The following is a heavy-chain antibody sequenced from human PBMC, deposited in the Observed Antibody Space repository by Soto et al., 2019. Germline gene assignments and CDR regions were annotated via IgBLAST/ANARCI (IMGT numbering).Heavy chain of an antibody. Sequence: ASVKVSCKASGYTFTSYYMHWVRQAPGQGLEWMGWINPNSGGTNYAQKFQGWVTMTRDTSISTAYMELSRLRSDDTAVYYCARANWGSVRDAFDIWGQGTMVTVSS. CDR3: ARANWGSVRDAFDI. V-gene: IGHV1-2*04. J-gene: IGHJ3*02. CDR1: GYTFTSYY. D-gene: IGHD7-27*01. CDR2: INPNSGGT.